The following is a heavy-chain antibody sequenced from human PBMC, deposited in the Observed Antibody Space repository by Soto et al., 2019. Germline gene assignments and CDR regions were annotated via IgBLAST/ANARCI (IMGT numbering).Heavy chain of an antibody. CDR1: WRPFSSYA. Sequence: SGKVSCNASWRPFSSYAISWGRQAPGQGLERSGGIIPIFGTANYAQKFQGRVTITADESTSTAYMELSSLRSEDTAVYYCARSSDCTNAVCSILSSYGMDVCAQGTTVTVSS. J-gene: IGHJ6*02. D-gene: IGHD2-8*01. CDR2: IIPIFGTA. V-gene: IGHV1-69*01. CDR3: ARSSDCTNAVCSILSSYGMDV.